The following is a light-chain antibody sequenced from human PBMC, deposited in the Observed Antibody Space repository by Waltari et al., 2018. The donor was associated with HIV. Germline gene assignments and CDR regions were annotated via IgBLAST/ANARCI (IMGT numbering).Light chain of an antibody. V-gene: IGKV3-15*01. CDR2: GAS. Sequence: EIVMTQSPATLSVSPGERATLSCRASQGVSSNLAWYQQKPGQAPRLLIYGASTRATCIPARFSGSGSGTEFTLTISSLQSEDFAVYYCQHYNNWTFGQGTKVEIK. J-gene: IGKJ1*01. CDR1: QGVSSN. CDR3: QHYNNWT.